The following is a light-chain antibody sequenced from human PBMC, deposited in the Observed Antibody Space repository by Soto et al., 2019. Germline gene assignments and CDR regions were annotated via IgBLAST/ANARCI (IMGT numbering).Light chain of an antibody. V-gene: IGKV1-33*01. Sequence: DIKMTQSPSSLSASVGNRVTIICQASQDISNYLNWYQQKPGKAPKLLIYDASNLETGVPSRFSGSGSGTDFTFTISSLQPEDIATYYCQQYDNLPTWTFGQGSKVAIK. CDR1: QDISNY. CDR2: DAS. CDR3: QQYDNLPTWT. J-gene: IGKJ1*01.